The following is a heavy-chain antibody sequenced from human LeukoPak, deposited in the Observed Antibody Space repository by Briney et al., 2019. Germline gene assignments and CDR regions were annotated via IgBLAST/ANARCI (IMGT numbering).Heavy chain of an antibody. CDR2: TYYSGST. D-gene: IGHD6-13*01. CDR1: GGSISSGGYS. J-gene: IGHJ3*02. V-gene: IGHV4-31*03. CDR3: ATIAAAAGLDAFDI. Sequence: SQTLSLTCTVSGGSISSGGYSWSWIRQHPGKGLEWIGYTYYSGSTYYNPSLKSRVTISVDTSKNQFSLKLSSVTAADTAVYYCATIAAAAGLDAFDIWGQGTMVTVSS.